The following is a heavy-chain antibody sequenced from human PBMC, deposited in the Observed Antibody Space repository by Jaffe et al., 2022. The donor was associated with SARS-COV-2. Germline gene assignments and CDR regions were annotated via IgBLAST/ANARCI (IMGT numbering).Heavy chain of an antibody. CDR2: IGTAGDT. CDR3: ARGAMLTDYYMDV. J-gene: IGHJ6*03. V-gene: IGHV3-13*01. Sequence: EVQLVESGGGLVQPGGSLRLSCAASGFTFSSYDMHWVRQATGKGLEWVSAIGTAGDTYYPGSVKGRFTISRENAKNSLYLQMNSLRAGDTAVYYCARGAMLTDYYMDVWGKGTTVTVSS. D-gene: IGHD3-9*01. CDR1: GFTFSSYD.